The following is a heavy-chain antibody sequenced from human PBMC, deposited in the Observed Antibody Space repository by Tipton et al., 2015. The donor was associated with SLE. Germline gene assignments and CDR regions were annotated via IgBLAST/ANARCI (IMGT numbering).Heavy chain of an antibody. Sequence: TLSLTCTVSGGSVNSFYWSWIRQPPGKGLEWIGYVFYNGISNYNPSLKSRVTMSVDMSMNQFSLKLTSVTAADTAMYYCARNLETAPGHRYFDLWGRGTLVTVSS. CDR2: VFYNGIS. V-gene: IGHV4-59*02. J-gene: IGHJ2*01. D-gene: IGHD5-18*01. CDR1: GGSVNSFY. CDR3: ARNLETAPGHRYFDL.